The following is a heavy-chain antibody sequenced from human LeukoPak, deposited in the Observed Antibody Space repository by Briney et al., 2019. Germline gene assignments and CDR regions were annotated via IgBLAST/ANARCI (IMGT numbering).Heavy chain of an antibody. CDR1: GGSISSSSYY. CDR2: IYYSGST. J-gene: IGHJ4*02. D-gene: IGHD6-6*01. CDR3: AIEYSSPGGYYFDY. Sequence: SETLSLTCTVSGGSISSSSYYWGWIRQPPGKGLEWIGSIYYSGSTYYNPSLKSRVTISVDTSKNQFSLKLSSVTAADTAVYYCAIEYSSPGGYYFDYWGQGTLVTVSS. V-gene: IGHV4-39*01.